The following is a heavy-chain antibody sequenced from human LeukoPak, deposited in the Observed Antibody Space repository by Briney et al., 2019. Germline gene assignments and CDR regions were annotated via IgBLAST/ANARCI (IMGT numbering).Heavy chain of an antibody. J-gene: IGHJ6*03. V-gene: IGHV4-30-4*07. D-gene: IGHD3-16*01. CDR3: ARETSQKGAHYMDV. Sequence: SQTLSLTCAVSGGSISSGGYSWSWIRQPPGKGLEWIGYIYYSGSTYYNPSLKSRVTISVDTSKKQLSLKLTSVTVADTAVYYCARETSQKGAHYMDVWGKGTTVTISS. CDR2: IYYSGST. CDR1: GGSISSGGYS.